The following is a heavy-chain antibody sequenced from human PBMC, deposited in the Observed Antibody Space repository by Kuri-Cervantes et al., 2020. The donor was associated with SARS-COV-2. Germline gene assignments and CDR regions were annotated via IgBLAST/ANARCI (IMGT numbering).Heavy chain of an antibody. J-gene: IGHJ6*02. D-gene: IGHD3-3*01. Sequence: GESLKISCAASGFTFSSYSMNWVRQAPGKGLEWVSYISSSSSTIYYADSVKGRFTISRDNAKNSLYLQTNSLRAEDTAVYYCARDRSRITIFGVVTRYGMDVWGQGTTVIVSS. V-gene: IGHV3-48*01. CDR1: GFTFSSYS. CDR3: ARDRSRITIFGVVTRYGMDV. CDR2: ISSSSSTI.